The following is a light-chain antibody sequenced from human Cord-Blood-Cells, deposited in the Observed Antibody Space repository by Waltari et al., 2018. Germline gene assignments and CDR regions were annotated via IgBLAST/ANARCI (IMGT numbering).Light chain of an antibody. Sequence: SYELTQPPSVSVSPGQTARITCSGDALPKQYAYWDQQKPGQAPVRVIYKASERPSGIPEQFSGSSSGTTVTLTSSGDQAEDETAYYCQSAGSSCTYYVFGTGTKITVL. J-gene: IGLJ1*01. V-gene: IGLV3-25*03. CDR3: QSAGSSCTYYV. CDR2: KAS. CDR1: ALPKQY.